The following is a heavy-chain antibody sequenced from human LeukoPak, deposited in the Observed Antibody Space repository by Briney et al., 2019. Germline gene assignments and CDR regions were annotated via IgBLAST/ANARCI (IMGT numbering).Heavy chain of an antibody. Sequence: GGSLRLSCAASGFTFSDYYMSWIRQAPGKGLEWVSYISSSGCTIYYADSVKGRFTISRDNAKNSLYLQMNSLRAEDAAVYYCARGGYSSSFGYYYYYMDVWGKGTTVTVSS. D-gene: IGHD6-6*01. CDR3: ARGGYSSSFGYYYYYMDV. CDR1: GFTFSDYY. J-gene: IGHJ6*03. CDR2: ISSSGCTI. V-gene: IGHV3-11*01.